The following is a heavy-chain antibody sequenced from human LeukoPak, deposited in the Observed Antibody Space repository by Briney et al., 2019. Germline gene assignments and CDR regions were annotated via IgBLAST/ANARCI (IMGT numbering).Heavy chain of an antibody. Sequence: GRSLRLSCAASGFTFSSYGMHWVRQAPGKGLEWVAVISYDGSNKYYADSVKGRFTISRDNSKNTLYLQMNSLRAEDTAVYYCAKDGRLTYYYDSSGGYFDYWGQGTLVTVSS. CDR2: ISYDGSNK. CDR3: AKDGRLTYYYDSSGGYFDY. V-gene: IGHV3-30*18. J-gene: IGHJ4*02. D-gene: IGHD3-22*01. CDR1: GFTFSSYG.